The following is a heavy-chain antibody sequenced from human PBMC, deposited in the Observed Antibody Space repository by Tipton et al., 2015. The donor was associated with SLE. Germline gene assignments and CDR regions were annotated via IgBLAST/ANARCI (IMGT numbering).Heavy chain of an antibody. Sequence: SLRLSCAASGFTFSSYWMSWVRQAPGKGLEWVANIKQDGSEKYYVDSVKGRFTISRDNAKNSLYLQMNSLRAEDTAVYYCAREVLSTVVYWYFDLWGRGTLVTVFS. CDR3: AREVLSTVVYWYFDL. CDR1: GFTFSSYW. J-gene: IGHJ2*01. D-gene: IGHD4-23*01. CDR2: IKQDGSEK. V-gene: IGHV3-7*01.